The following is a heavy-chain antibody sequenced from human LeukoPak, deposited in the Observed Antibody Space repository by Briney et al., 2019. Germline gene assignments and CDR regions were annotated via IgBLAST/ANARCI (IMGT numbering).Heavy chain of an antibody. CDR2: ISYDGSNK. J-gene: IGHJ4*02. V-gene: IGHV3-30*18. D-gene: IGHD3-16*02. Sequence: GGSLRLSCAASGFTFSSYGMHWVRQAPGKGLEWVAVISYDGSNKYYADSVKGRFTISRDNSKNTLYLQMNSLRAEDTAVYYCAKEGYDYVWGSYRYLYYFDYWSQGTLVTVSS. CDR3: AKEGYDYVWGSYRYLYYFDY. CDR1: GFTFSSYG.